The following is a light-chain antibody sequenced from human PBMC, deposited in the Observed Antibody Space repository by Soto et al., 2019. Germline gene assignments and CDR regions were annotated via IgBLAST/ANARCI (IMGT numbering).Light chain of an antibody. CDR1: QSVSRN. CDR2: GAS. V-gene: IGKV3-15*01. J-gene: IGKJ1*01. CDR3: QQYNNWPPVRT. Sequence: EIVMTQSPDTLSVSPWEGCTLSCRASQSVSRNVAWYQQKPGRAPRLLIYGASTRVTGIPARFSGSGSGTEFTLTISSLQSEDFAVYYCQQYNNWPPVRTFGQGTKVEIK.